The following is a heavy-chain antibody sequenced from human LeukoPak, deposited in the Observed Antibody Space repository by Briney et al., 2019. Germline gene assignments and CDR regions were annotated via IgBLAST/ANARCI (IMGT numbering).Heavy chain of an antibody. CDR2: IYYSGST. V-gene: IGHV4-59*01. CDR3: ARGPWYFDL. Sequence: TGGSLRLSCAASGFTFSSYAMSWIRQPPGKGLEWIGYIYYSGSTNYNPSLKSRVTISVDTSKNQFSLKLSSVTAADTAVYYCARGPWYFDLWGRGTLVTVSS. CDR1: GFTFSSYA. J-gene: IGHJ2*01.